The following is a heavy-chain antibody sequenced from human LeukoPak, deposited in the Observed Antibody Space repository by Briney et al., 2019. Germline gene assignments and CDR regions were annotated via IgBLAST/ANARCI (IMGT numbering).Heavy chain of an antibody. CDR1: GYTFSSSA. D-gene: IGHD6-13*01. J-gene: IGHJ4*02. V-gene: IGHV1-8*01. CDR2: INPNSGRT. Sequence: ASVKVSCKDSGYTFSSSAINWVRQAAGQGLYCISWINPNSGRTGYAQKFQGRVTMTANTSISTAYMELSSLRFDDTAVYYCARGRSGLAAAGTYDYWGQGTLITVSS. CDR3: ARGRSGLAAAGTYDY.